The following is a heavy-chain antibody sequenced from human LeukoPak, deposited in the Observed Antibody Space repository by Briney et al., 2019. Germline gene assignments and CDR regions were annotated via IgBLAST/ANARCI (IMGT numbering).Heavy chain of an antibody. J-gene: IGHJ5*02. Sequence: SQTLSLTCTVSGGSISSGGYYWSWIRQHPGKGLDWIGYIYYSGSTYYNPSLKSRVTISVDTSKNQFSLKLSSVTAADTAVYYCARGLTTVTPGENWFDPWGQGTLVTVSS. CDR3: ARGLTTVTPGENWFDP. V-gene: IGHV4-31*03. D-gene: IGHD4-11*01. CDR2: IYYSGST. CDR1: GGSISSGGYY.